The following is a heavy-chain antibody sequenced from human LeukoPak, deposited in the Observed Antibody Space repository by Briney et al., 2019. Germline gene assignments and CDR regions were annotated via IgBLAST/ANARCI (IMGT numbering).Heavy chain of an antibody. D-gene: IGHD3-22*01. CDR2: IYYSGST. Sequence: PSETLSLICTVSGGSISSYCSSWIRQPPGKGLEWIGYIYYSGSTNYNPSLKSRVTISVDTSKNQFSLTLSSVTAADTAVYYCARGGTMIVVFNRFAAFDIWGQGTMVTVSS. J-gene: IGHJ3*02. CDR3: ARGGTMIVVFNRFAAFDI. V-gene: IGHV4-59*01. CDR1: GGSISSYC.